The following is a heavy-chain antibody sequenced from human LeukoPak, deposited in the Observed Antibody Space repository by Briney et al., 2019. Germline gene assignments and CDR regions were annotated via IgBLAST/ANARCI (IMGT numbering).Heavy chain of an antibody. Sequence: GGSLRLSCAASGFTFSSYSMNWVRQAPGKGLEWVSSISSSSSYIYYADSVKGRFTISRDNSKNTLYLQINSLRAEDTAVYYCAKCMSGSGVCLNFDSWGQGILVTVSS. V-gene: IGHV3-21*04. D-gene: IGHD2-21*02. J-gene: IGHJ4*02. CDR1: GFTFSSYS. CDR3: AKCMSGSGVCLNFDS. CDR2: ISSSSSYI.